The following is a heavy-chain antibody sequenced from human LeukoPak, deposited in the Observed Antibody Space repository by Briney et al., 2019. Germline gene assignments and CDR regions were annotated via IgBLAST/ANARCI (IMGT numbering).Heavy chain of an antibody. D-gene: IGHD3-22*01. CDR3: ARASNYFDSRGLHWFDP. J-gene: IGHJ5*02. V-gene: IGHV3-74*01. Sequence: GGSLRLSCAASGFTFSTSWMHWVRQAPGKGLVWVSRIDGDGSRTSYADSVKGRFTISRDNAKSTLYLQMNSLRAEDTAMYYCARASNYFDSRGLHWFDPWGQGTLVTVSS. CDR2: IDGDGSRT. CDR1: GFTFSTSW.